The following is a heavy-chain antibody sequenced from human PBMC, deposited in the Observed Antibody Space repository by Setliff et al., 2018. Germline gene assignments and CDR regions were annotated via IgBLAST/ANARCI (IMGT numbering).Heavy chain of an antibody. CDR3: SRLVRFCTRTACQRLSGGEF. D-gene: IGHD2-8*01. Sequence: GASVKVSCKTSGYTFDDYGIAWVRQAPGQGLEWMGWISPHTGNTYYTPKLHGRVTLTTDTSARTAYMELRSLSSDGTAVYYCSRLVRFCTRTACQRLSGGEFWGQGTRVTVSS. CDR1: GYTFDDYG. CDR2: ISPHTGNT. J-gene: IGHJ4*02. V-gene: IGHV1-18*01.